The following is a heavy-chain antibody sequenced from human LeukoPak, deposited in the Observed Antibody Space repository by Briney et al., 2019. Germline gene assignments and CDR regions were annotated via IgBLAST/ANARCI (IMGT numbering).Heavy chain of an antibody. Sequence: GASVKVSCKASGGTFSSYAISWVRQAPGQGLEWMGGIIPIFGTANYAQKFQGRVTITTDESTSTAYMELSSLRSEDTAVYYCATSIAAREDFDYWGQGTLVTVSS. CDR3: ATSIAAREDFDY. D-gene: IGHD6-6*01. CDR2: IIPIFGTA. V-gene: IGHV1-69*05. J-gene: IGHJ4*02. CDR1: GGTFSSYA.